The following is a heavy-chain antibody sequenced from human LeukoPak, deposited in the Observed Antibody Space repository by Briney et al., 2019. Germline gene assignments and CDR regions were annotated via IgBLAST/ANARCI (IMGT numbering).Heavy chain of an antibody. J-gene: IGHJ3*02. V-gene: IGHV3-30*02. Sequence: GGPLRLSCAASGFTFSSYGMHWVRQAPGKGLEWVAVIWYGGSNKYYADSVKGRFTISRDNSKNTLYLQMNSLRAEGTAVYYCAKDRADGGDAFDIWGQGTMVTVSS. CDR1: GFTFSSYG. D-gene: IGHD3-10*01. CDR2: IWYGGSNK. CDR3: AKDRADGGDAFDI.